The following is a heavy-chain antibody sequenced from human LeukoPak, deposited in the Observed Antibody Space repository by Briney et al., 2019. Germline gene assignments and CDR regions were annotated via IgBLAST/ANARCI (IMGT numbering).Heavy chain of an antibody. CDR3: ARDGYGSYMDV. D-gene: IGHD5-12*01. CDR1: GFTFSSYW. Sequence: PGGSLRLSCAASGFTFSSYWMSWVRQAPGKGLEWVANIKQDGSEKYYVDSVKGRFTISRDNAKNTLYPQMNSLRAEDTAVYYCARDGYGSYMDVWGKGTTVTISS. J-gene: IGHJ6*03. V-gene: IGHV3-7*03. CDR2: IKQDGSEK.